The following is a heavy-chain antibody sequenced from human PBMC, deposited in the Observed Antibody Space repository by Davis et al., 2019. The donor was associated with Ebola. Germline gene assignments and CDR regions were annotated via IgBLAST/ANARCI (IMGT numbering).Heavy chain of an antibody. Sequence: PGGSLRLSCAASGFTFSSYAMHWVRQAPGKGLEWVAVISYDGSNKYYADSVKGRFTISRDNSKNTLYLQMNSLRAEDTAVYYCARDQGVVVAALPTNYYYYGMDVWGKGTTVTVSS. V-gene: IGHV3-30-3*01. CDR2: ISYDGSNK. CDR1: GFTFSSYA. CDR3: ARDQGVVVAALPTNYYYYGMDV. D-gene: IGHD2-15*01. J-gene: IGHJ6*04.